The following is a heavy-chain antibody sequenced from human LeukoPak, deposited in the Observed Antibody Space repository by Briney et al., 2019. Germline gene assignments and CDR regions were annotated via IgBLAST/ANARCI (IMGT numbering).Heavy chain of an antibody. D-gene: IGHD3-10*01. CDR1: GFTLSNAW. CDR2: IKSKTDGGTT. CDR3: TSYQGLLWFGEFPFDY. Sequence: PGGSLRLSCAASGFTLSNAWMSWVCQAPGKGLEWVGRIKSKTDGGTTDYAAPVKGRFPISRDDSKNTLYLQMNSLKTEDTAVYYCTSYQGLLWFGEFPFDYWGQATLVTVSS. J-gene: IGHJ4*02. V-gene: IGHV3-15*01.